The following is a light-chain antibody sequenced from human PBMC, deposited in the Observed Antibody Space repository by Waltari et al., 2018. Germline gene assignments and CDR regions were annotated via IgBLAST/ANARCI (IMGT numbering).Light chain of an antibody. CDR1: QSISSSS. CDR3: HQYGRSPPWT. J-gene: IGKJ1*01. V-gene: IGKV3-20*01. CDR2: GAS. Sequence: EIVLTQSPGTLSLSPGERATLSCRASQSISSSSLAWYQQKPGQAPRLIIHGASIRANDIPDRFSGSGSGTDFTLTISGLEPEDFAVYYCHQYGRSPPWTFAQGTKVEVK.